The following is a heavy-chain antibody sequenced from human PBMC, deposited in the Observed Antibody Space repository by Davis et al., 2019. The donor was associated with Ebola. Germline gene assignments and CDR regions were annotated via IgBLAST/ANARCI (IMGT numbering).Heavy chain of an antibody. Sequence: SLKISCAASGFTFDDYAMHWVRQAPGKGLEWVSRISWNSGSMVYADSVKGRFTISRDNAKNSLYLQMNSLRAEDTAVYYCAKERRSGGSCYPDNWFDPWGQGTLVTVSS. V-gene: IGHV3-9*01. CDR1: GFTFDDYA. CDR2: ISWNSGSM. J-gene: IGHJ5*02. CDR3: AKERRSGGSCYPDNWFDP. D-gene: IGHD2-15*01.